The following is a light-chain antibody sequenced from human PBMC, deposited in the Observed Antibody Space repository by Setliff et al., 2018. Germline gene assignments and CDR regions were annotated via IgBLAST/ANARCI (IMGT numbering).Light chain of an antibody. CDR1: SSDVGGYNY. V-gene: IGLV2-14*01. Sequence: QSALTQPPSASGSPGQSVTISCTGTSSDVGGYNYVSWYQQHPGKAPKLMIYDVSKRPSGVSNRFPGSKSGNTASLTISGLQAEDEADYYCSSYTSSSTFVFGTGTKVTVL. J-gene: IGLJ1*01. CDR2: DVS. CDR3: SSYTSSSTFV.